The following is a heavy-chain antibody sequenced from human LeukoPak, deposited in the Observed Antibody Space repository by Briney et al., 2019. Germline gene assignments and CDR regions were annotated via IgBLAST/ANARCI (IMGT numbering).Heavy chain of an antibody. CDR1: GGSISSSSYY. J-gene: IGHJ5*02. D-gene: IGHD3-10*01. V-gene: IGHV4-39*01. Sequence: SETLSLTCTVSGGSISSSSYYWGWIRQPPGKGLEWIGSIYYSGSTYYNPSLKSRVTISVDTSKNQFSLKLSSVTAADTAVYYCANFYYYGSGSYSLYNWFDPWGQGTLVTVSS. CDR2: IYYSGST. CDR3: ANFYYYGSGSYSLYNWFDP.